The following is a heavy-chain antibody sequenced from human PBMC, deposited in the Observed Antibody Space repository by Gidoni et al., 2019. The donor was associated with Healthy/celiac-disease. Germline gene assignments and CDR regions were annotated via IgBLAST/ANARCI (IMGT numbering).Heavy chain of an antibody. CDR3: ARDSSSSDPSFYYYYYYMDV. Sequence: QVQLVESGGGVVQPGRSLRLSCAASGFTSRSYAMHWVRRAPGKGLEWVAVIWYDGSNKYYADSVKGRFTISRDNSKNTLYLQMNSLRAEDTAVYYCARDSSSSDPSFYYYYYYMDVWGKGTTVTVSS. D-gene: IGHD6-6*01. CDR1: GFTSRSYA. CDR2: IWYDGSNK. J-gene: IGHJ6*03. V-gene: IGHV3-33*01.